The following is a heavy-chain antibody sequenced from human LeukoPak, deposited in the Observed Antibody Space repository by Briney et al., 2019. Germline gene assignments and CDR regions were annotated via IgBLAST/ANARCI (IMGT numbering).Heavy chain of an antibody. J-gene: IGHJ4*02. CDR3: ASLYCSNTSCYLDY. Sequence: GESLKIPCKGSGYSFTNHWIGWVRQMPGKGLEWMGIVYPGDSDTRYSPSFQGQVTISADKSIKTAYLQWSSLKASDTAMYYCASLYCSNTSCYLDYWGQGTLVTVSS. V-gene: IGHV5-51*01. D-gene: IGHD2-2*01. CDR1: GYSFTNHW. CDR2: VYPGDSDT.